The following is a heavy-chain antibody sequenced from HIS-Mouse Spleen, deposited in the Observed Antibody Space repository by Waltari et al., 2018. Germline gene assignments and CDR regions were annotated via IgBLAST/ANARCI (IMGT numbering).Heavy chain of an antibody. V-gene: IGHV1-69*01. CDR1: GGTFSSYA. D-gene: IGHD3-22*01. CDR2: IIPIFGTA. J-gene: IGHJ4*02. CDR3: ARGHRWGGYDSSGYYDQSGY. Sequence: QVQLVQSGAEVKKPGSSVKVSCKASGGTFSSYAISWVRQAPGQGLEWMGGIIPIFGTANYAQKFQGRVTITADESTSTAYMELSSLRSEDTAVYYCARGHRWGGYDSSGYYDQSGYWGQGTLVTVSS.